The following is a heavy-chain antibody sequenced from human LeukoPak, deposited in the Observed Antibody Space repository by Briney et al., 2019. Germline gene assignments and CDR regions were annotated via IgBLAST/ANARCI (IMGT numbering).Heavy chain of an antibody. V-gene: IGHV3-30-3*01. Sequence: GRSLRLSCAASGFTFSSYAMHWVRQAPGKGLEWVAVISYDGSNKYYGDSVKGRFTISRDNSKNTLYLQMNSLRAEDTAVYYCARAGYDFWSGHYYYYGMDVWGQGTTVTVSS. J-gene: IGHJ6*02. D-gene: IGHD3-3*01. CDR1: GFTFSSYA. CDR3: ARAGYDFWSGHYYYYGMDV. CDR2: ISYDGSNK.